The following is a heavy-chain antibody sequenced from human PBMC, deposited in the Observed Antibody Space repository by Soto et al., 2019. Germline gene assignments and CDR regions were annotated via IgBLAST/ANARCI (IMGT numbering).Heavy chain of an antibody. CDR2: ISGSGGST. V-gene: IGHV3-23*01. D-gene: IGHD3-10*01. Sequence: EVQLLESGGGLVQPGGSLRLSCAASGFTFSSYAISWVRQAPGKGLEWVSIISGSGGSTYYADSVKGRFTISRDNSKNSLHPQRSILRDEDTAEYYCAEVNGSGNYHNCPDDWGQGTPVTVSS. CDR3: AEVNGSGNYHNCPDD. CDR1: GFTFSSYA. J-gene: IGHJ4*02.